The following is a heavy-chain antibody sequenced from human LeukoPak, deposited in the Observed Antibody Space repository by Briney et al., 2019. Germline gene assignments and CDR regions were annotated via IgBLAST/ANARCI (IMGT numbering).Heavy chain of an antibody. CDR1: GGSISSGDYY. V-gene: IGHV4-30-4*01. D-gene: IGHD6-13*01. J-gene: IGHJ5*02. CDR3: ARGSSSQYRSSWSNWFDP. Sequence: PSETLSLTCTVSGGSISSGDYYWSWIRQPPGKGLEWIGYIYYSGSTYYNPSLKSRVTISVDTSKNQFSLKLSSVTAADTAVYYCARGSSSQYRSSWSNWFDPWGQGTLVTVSS. CDR2: IYYSGST.